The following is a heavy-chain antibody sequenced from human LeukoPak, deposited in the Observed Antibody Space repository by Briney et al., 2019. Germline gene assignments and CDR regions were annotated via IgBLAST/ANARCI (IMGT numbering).Heavy chain of an antibody. CDR2: INQDATEI. Sequence: QTGGSLRLSCAASGFSFGSFWMTWVRQAPGKGLEWLANINQDATEIYYVDSVKGRFTISGDNTKNSLYLQMNTLRDDDSGIYYCARDAAIDYWGRGALVTVSS. CDR3: ARDAAIDY. V-gene: IGHV3-7*03. J-gene: IGHJ4*01. CDR1: GFSFGSFW. D-gene: IGHD6-25*01.